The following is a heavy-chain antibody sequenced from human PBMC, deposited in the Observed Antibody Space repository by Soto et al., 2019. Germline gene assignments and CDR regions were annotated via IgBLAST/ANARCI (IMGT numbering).Heavy chain of an antibody. CDR3: ARQIYDSDTGPNFQYYFDS. CDR2: IDPSDSQT. V-gene: IGHV5-10-1*01. Sequence: GESLKISCKGSGYSFAGYWITWVRQKPVKGLEWMGRIDPSDSQTYYSPSFRGHVTISAIKSITTVFLQWSSLRASDTAMYYCARQIYDSDTGPNFQYYFDSWGQGTPVTVSS. D-gene: IGHD3-22*01. CDR1: GYSFAGYW. J-gene: IGHJ4*02.